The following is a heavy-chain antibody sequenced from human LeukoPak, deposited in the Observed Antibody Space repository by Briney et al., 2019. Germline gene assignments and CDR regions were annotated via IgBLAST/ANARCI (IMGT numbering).Heavy chain of an antibody. CDR3: ARDLSHYDFWSGYYLDAFDI. CDR2: IYHSGST. V-gene: IGHV4-38-2*02. D-gene: IGHD3-3*01. J-gene: IGHJ3*02. Sequence: PPETLSLTCTVSGYSISSGYYWGWIRQPPGKGLEWIGRIYHSGSTYYNPSLKSRVTISVDTSKNQFSLKLSSVTAADTAVYYCARDLSHYDFWSGYYLDAFDIWGQGTMVTVSS. CDR1: GYSISSGYY.